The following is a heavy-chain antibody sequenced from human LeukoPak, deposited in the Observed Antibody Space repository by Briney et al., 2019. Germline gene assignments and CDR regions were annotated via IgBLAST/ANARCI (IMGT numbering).Heavy chain of an antibody. CDR1: GGSFSGYY. V-gene: IGHV4-34*01. D-gene: IGHD3-22*01. Sequence: PSETLSLTCAVYGGSFSGYYWSWIRQPPGKGLEWIGEINHSGSTNYNPSLKSRVTISVDTSKNQFSLKLSSVTAADTAVYYCAREYYYDSMVDWGQGTMVTVSP. J-gene: IGHJ3*01. CDR3: AREYYYDSMVD. CDR2: INHSGST.